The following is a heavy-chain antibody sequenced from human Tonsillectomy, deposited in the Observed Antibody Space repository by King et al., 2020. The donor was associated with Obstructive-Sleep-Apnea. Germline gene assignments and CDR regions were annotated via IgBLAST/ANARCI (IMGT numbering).Heavy chain of an antibody. Sequence: VQLQQWGAGLLNPSETLSLTCAVFSGSFSDYYWSWIRQSPGKGLEWIGEINHSGSTNYNPSLKIRVTISVDTSKNQFSLKLNSVTAADTAVYYCARGSGAAAVNWFDPWGQGTLVTVSS. CDR1: SGSFSDYY. J-gene: IGHJ5*02. CDR3: ARGSGAAAVNWFDP. V-gene: IGHV4-34*01. CDR2: INHSGST. D-gene: IGHD6-13*01.